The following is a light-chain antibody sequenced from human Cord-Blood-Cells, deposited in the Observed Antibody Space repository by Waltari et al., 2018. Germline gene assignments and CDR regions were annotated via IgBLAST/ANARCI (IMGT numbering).Light chain of an antibody. CDR1: SLRSYY. V-gene: IGLV3-19*01. Sequence: SSELTQDPAVSVASGQTVRLTCQGDSLRSYYASWYQQKPGQAPVLVIYGKNNRPSGIPDRFSGSSSGNTASLTITGAQAEDEADYYCNSRDSSGNHWVFGGGTKLTVL. CDR3: NSRDSSGNHWV. CDR2: GKN. J-gene: IGLJ3*02.